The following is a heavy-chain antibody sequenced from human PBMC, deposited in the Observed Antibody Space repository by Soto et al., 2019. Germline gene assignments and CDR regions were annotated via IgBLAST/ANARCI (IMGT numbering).Heavy chain of an antibody. CDR1: GFTFSSAW. J-gene: IGHJ3*02. CDR3: TTTPLVLRYFDSNAFDI. V-gene: IGHV3-15*01. D-gene: IGHD3-9*01. CDR2: IKSKTDGGTT. Sequence: GGSLRLSCAASGFTFSSAWMSWVRQAPGKGLEWVGRIKSKTDGGTTDYAAPVKGRFTISRDDSKNTLYLQMNSLKTEDTAVYYCTTTPLVLRYFDSNAFDIWGQGTMVTVSS.